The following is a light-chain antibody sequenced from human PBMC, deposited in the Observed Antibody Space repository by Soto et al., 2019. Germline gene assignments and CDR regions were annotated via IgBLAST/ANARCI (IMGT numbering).Light chain of an antibody. J-gene: IGLJ2*01. CDR2: DVS. CDR1: SSDVGNYNY. V-gene: IGLV2-11*01. CDR3: CSYAGGYTWI. Sequence: QSALTQPRSVSGSPGQSVTISCTGTSSDVGNYNYVSWYLQHPGKAPKLIILDVSKRPSGVPDRFSGSKSDNTASLTISGLQADDEADYYCCSYAGGYTWIFGGGTKLTVL.